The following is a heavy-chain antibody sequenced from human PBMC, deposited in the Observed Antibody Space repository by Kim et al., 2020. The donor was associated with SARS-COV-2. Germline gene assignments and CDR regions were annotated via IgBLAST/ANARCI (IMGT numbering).Heavy chain of an antibody. J-gene: IGHJ4*02. CDR1: GGTFSSYA. D-gene: IGHD2-8*01. Sequence: SVKVSCKASGGTFSSYAISWVRQAPGQGLEWMGRIIPILRVTNYAHKFQGRVTITADTSTSTAYMELSSLRSEDTAVYYCARDDDGDSAYWCEGTLVTV. CDR2: IIPILRVT. V-gene: IGHV1-69*04. CDR3: ARDDDGDSAY.